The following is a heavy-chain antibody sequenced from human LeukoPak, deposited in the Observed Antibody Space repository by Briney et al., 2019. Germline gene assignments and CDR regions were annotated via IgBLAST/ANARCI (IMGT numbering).Heavy chain of an antibody. D-gene: IGHD5-12*01. V-gene: IGHV1-2*02. CDR1: GYTFTGYY. Sequence: ASVKVSCKASGYTFTGYYMHWVRQAPGQGLEWVGWINPNSGGTNYAQKFQGRVTMTRDTSISTAYMELSRLRSDGTAVYYCARVAYSGYDSGPFDYWGQGTLVTVSS. J-gene: IGHJ4*02. CDR3: ARVAYSGYDSGPFDY. CDR2: INPNSGGT.